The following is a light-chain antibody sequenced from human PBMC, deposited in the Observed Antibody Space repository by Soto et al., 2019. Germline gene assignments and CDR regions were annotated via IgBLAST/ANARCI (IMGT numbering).Light chain of an antibody. V-gene: IGKV3-11*01. CDR3: QQRSDWPWT. Sequence: IVWTQSPATLSLSPGERAALSCRASRSVGSYLAWYQQKPGQAPRLLIYDASNRATGIPARFSGSGSGTDFTLTISSLEPEDFAVYYCQQRSDWPWTFGQGTKVDI. J-gene: IGKJ1*01. CDR2: DAS. CDR1: RSVGSY.